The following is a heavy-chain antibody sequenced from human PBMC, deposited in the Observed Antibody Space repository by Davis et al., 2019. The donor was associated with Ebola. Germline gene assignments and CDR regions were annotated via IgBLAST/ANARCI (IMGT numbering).Heavy chain of an antibody. Sequence: GESLKISCAASGFTFSNAWMSWVRQAPGKGLEWVGRIKSKTDGGTTDYAAPVKGRFTISRDDSKNTLYLQMNSLKTEDTAVYYCGSEDRGYEFDYWGQGTLVTVSS. V-gene: IGHV3-15*01. CDR2: IKSKTDGGTT. J-gene: IGHJ4*02. CDR1: GFTFSNAW. CDR3: GSEDRGYEFDY. D-gene: IGHD5-12*01.